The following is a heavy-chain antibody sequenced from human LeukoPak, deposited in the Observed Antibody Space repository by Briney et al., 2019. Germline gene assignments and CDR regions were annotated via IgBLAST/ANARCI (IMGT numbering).Heavy chain of an antibody. V-gene: IGHV3-30*01. CDR3: ARDSTYYYDSGSSGPHYFDN. Sequence: GKSLRLSCAASGFTFSNYAMHWVRQAPGKGLEWVSLISSGGTYEYYADSVKGRFTISRDNSKNTLYLQLNSLRAEDTAVHYCARDSTYYYDSGSSGPHYFDNWGQGTLVTVSS. D-gene: IGHD3-10*01. CDR1: GFTFSNYA. CDR2: ISSGGTYE. J-gene: IGHJ4*02.